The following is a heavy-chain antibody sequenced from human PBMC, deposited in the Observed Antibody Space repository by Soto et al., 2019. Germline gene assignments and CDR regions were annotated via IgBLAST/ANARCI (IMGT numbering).Heavy chain of an antibody. J-gene: IGHJ4*02. D-gene: IGHD5-12*01. V-gene: IGHV1-69*06. Sequence: GASVKVSCKASGGTFSSNPISWRRQAPGQGLEWVGGTIPTVGAGSYAQRFQGRVTITADKSTNKAYMELSNLRPEDTAVYYCARRQSNGYNRYFDSWGQGTLVTVSS. CDR2: TIPTVGAG. CDR3: ARRQSNGYNRYFDS. CDR1: GGTFSSNP.